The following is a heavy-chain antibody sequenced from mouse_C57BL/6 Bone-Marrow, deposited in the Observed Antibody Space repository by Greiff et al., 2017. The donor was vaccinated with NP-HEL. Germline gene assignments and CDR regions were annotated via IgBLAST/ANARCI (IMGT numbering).Heavy chain of an antibody. J-gene: IGHJ1*03. Sequence: QVQLKESGAELARPGASVKLSCKASGYTFTSYGIRWVKQRTGQGLEWIGEIYPRSGNTYYNEKFKGKATLTADKSSSTAYMELRSLTSEDSAVYFCARPYYYGSSWYFDVWGTGTTVTVSS. CDR3: ARPYYYGSSWYFDV. V-gene: IGHV1-81*01. D-gene: IGHD1-1*01. CDR2: IYPRSGNT. CDR1: GYTFTSYG.